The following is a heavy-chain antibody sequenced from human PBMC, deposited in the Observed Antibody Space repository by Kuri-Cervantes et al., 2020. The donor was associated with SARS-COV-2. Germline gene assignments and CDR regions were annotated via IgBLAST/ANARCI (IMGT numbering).Heavy chain of an antibody. D-gene: IGHD1-1*01. CDR3: AKLSNWDDAFDI. Sequence: GESLKISCAASGFTFSSYSMNWVRQAPGKGLEWVSSISSSSSYIYYADSVKGRITISRDNAKNTLYLQMNSLRAEDTAVYYCAKLSNWDDAFDIWGQGTMVTVSS. J-gene: IGHJ3*02. CDR2: ISSSSSYI. CDR1: GFTFSSYS. V-gene: IGHV3-21*01.